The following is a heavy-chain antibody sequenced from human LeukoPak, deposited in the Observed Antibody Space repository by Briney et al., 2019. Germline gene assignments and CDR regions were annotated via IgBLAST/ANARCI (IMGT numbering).Heavy chain of an antibody. CDR2: ISAYNGNT. CDR1: GYTFTSYG. Sequence: GASVKVSCKASGYTFTSYGISWVRQAPGQGLEWMGWISAYNGNTNYAQKLQGRVTMTTDTSTSTAYMELRSLRSDDTAVYYCARGYSSSWYEGDAFDIWGQGTMVTVSS. J-gene: IGHJ3*02. CDR3: ARGYSSSWYEGDAFDI. D-gene: IGHD6-13*01. V-gene: IGHV1-18*01.